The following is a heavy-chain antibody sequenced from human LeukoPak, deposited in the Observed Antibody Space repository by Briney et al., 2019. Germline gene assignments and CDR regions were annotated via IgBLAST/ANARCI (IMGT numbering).Heavy chain of an antibody. Sequence: SETLSLTCTVSGGSINTYFWSWIRQPPGKGLEWIGYIYYSGSTNYNPSLKSRVTISVDTSKNQFSLKLSSVTAADTAMYYCARYWGPYDNSGAYFDYWGQGTLVTVSS. CDR2: IYYSGST. D-gene: IGHD3-22*01. V-gene: IGHV4-59*08. CDR1: GGSINTYF. CDR3: ARYWGPYDNSGAYFDY. J-gene: IGHJ4*02.